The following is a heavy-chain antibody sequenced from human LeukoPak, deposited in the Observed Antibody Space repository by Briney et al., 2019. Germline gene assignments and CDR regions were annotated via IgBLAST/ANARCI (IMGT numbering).Heavy chain of an antibody. J-gene: IGHJ4*02. D-gene: IGHD3-10*01. V-gene: IGHV1-69*01. CDR2: IIPIFGTA. Sequence: SWVRQAPGQGLEWMGGIIPIFGTANYAQKFQGRVTITADESTSTAYMELSSLRSEDTAVYYCARLGPGDYWGQGTLVTVSS. CDR3: ARLGPGDY.